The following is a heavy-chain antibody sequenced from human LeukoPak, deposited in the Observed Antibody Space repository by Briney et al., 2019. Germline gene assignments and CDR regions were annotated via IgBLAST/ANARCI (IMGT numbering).Heavy chain of an antibody. V-gene: IGHV6-1*01. D-gene: IGHD5-24*01. CDR1: GDSVSSKSV. J-gene: IGHJ4*02. CDR2: IYYRSKWSN. CDR3: ARGDQNFDY. Sequence: SQTLSLTCAISGDSVSSKSVWNWIRESPSRGLEWLGRIYYRSKWSNNYAVSVKSRITINPDTSKNQFSLQLSSVTAEDTAVYYCARGDQNFDYWGQGTLVTVSS.